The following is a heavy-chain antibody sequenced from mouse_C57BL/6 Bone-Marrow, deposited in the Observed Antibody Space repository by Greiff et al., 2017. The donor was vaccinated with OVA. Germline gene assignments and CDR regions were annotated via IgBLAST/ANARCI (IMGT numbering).Heavy chain of an antibody. D-gene: IGHD2-4*01. CDR3: AGWSSYDYDPVDYAKDD. V-gene: IGHV2-2*01. J-gene: IGHJ4*01. Sequence: VQLQQSGPGLVQPSQSLSITCTVSGFSLTSYGVHWVRQSPGKGLEWLGVIWSGGSTDYNAAFISRLSISKDNSKSQVFFKMNILQADGTAISYCAGWSSYDYDPVDYAKDDWGQGTSVTVAS. CDR1: GFSLTSYG. CDR2: IWSGGST.